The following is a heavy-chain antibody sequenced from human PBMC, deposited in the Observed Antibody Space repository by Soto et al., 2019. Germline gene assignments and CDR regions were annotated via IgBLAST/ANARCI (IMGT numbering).Heavy chain of an antibody. CDR1: GYDFTSHW. D-gene: IGHD6-6*01. CDR3: ARPLCVAGRCYFYFPLDV. CDR2: TFPGDSDT. Sequence: GETLKISCKGSGYDFTSHWIAWVRQMPGKGLEWMGITFPGDSDTRYSPSFQGQVAISADKSITTAYLQWSSLKASDTAIYYCARPLCVAGRCYFYFPLDVWGQGTTVTVSS. V-gene: IGHV5-51*01. J-gene: IGHJ6*02.